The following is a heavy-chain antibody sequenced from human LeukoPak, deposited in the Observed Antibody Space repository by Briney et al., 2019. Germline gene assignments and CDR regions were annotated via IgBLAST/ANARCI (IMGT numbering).Heavy chain of an antibody. V-gene: IGHV3-23*01. Sequence: GGSLRLSCAASGFTFSNYGMSWVRQAPGKGLEWVSAISGSGGSTYYADSVKGRFTISRDNSKNTLYLQMNSLRAEDTAVYYCAKDPRCSGGSCYYYYYYMDVWGKGTTVTVSS. CDR2: ISGSGGST. D-gene: IGHD2-15*01. CDR1: GFTFSNYG. J-gene: IGHJ6*03. CDR3: AKDPRCSGGSCYYYYYYMDV.